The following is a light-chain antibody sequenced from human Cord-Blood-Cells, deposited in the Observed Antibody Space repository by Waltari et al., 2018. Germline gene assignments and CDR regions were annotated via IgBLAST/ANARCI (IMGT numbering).Light chain of an antibody. CDR3: QQSYSTPWT. V-gene: IGKV1-39*01. Sequence: DIQMTQSPSSLSASVGARVTITCRASQSISSYLNWYQQKPGKAPKLLIYAASSLQSGVPSRFSGSGSGTDFTLTISRLQPEYFATYYCQQSYSTPWTFGQGTKVEIK. CDR2: AAS. J-gene: IGKJ1*01. CDR1: QSISSY.